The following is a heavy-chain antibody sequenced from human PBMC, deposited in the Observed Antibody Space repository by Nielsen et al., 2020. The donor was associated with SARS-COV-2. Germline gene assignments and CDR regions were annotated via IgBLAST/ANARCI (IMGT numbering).Heavy chain of an antibody. CDR1: GYTFTSYY. Sequence: ASVKVSCKASGYTFTSYYMHWVRQAPGQGLEWMGIINPSGGSTSYAQKFQGIVTMTRDTSTSTVYMALSSLRSDDTAVYYCARGVVVVPAAPKVSYYYYGMDVWGQGTTVTVSS. V-gene: IGHV1-46*01. CDR3: ARGVVVVPAAPKVSYYYYGMDV. CDR2: INPSGGST. J-gene: IGHJ6*02. D-gene: IGHD2-2*01.